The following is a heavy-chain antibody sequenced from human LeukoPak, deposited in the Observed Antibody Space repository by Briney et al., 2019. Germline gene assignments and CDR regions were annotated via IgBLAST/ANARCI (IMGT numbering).Heavy chain of an antibody. D-gene: IGHD2-15*01. CDR2: IYYSGST. Sequence: SETLSLTCTASGGSISSYYWSWIRQPPGKGLEWIGYIYYSGSTNYNPSLKSRVTISVDTSKNQFSLKLSSVTAADTAVYYCARGASVVVAATHFDYWGQGTLVTVSS. V-gene: IGHV4-59*01. J-gene: IGHJ4*02. CDR1: GGSISSYY. CDR3: ARGASVVVAATHFDY.